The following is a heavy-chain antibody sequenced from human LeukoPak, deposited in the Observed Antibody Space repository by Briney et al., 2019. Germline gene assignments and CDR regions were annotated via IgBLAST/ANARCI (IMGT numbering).Heavy chain of an antibody. V-gene: IGHV3-30*18. CDR2: ISYDGSNK. CDR1: GFTFSSYG. D-gene: IGHD1-26*01. CDR3: AKRRYRIVGATNPLDY. Sequence: GGSLRLSCAASGFTFSSYGMHWVRQAPGKGLEWVAVISYDGSNKYYADSVKGRFTISRDNSKNTLYLQMNSLRAEDTAVYYCAKRRYRIVGATNPLDYWGQGTLVTVSS. J-gene: IGHJ4*02.